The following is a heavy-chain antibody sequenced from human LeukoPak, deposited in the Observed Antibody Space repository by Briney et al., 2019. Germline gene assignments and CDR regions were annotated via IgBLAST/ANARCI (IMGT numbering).Heavy chain of an antibody. CDR1: GYTFTGDY. CDR3: ARSRGSSWIFFDY. D-gene: IGHD6-13*01. J-gene: IGHJ4*02. V-gene: IGHV1-2*06. Sequence: GASVKVSCKXSGYTFTGDYMHWVRQAPGQGLEWMGRINPNSGGTNYAQKFQGRVTMTRDTSISTAYMELSRLRSDDTAVYYCARSRGSSWIFFDYWGQGTLVTVSS. CDR2: INPNSGGT.